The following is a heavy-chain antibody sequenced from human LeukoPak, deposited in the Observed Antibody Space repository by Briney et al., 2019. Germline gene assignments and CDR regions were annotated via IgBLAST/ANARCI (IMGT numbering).Heavy chain of an antibody. J-gene: IGHJ6*02. V-gene: IGHV1-69*13. CDR1: GGTFSSYA. CDR2: IIPIFGTA. CDR3: ARCSSTSCRGGFYYYYGMDV. D-gene: IGHD2-2*01. Sequence: GASVTVSCKASGGTFSSYAISWVRQAPGQGLEWMGGIIPIFGTANYAQKFQGRVTITADESTSTAYMELSSLRSEDTAVYYCARCSSTSCRGGFYYYYGMDVWGQGTMVTVSS.